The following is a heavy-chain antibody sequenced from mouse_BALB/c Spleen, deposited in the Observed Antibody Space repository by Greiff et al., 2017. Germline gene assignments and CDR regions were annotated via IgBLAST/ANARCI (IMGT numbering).Heavy chain of an antibody. CDR2: IDPANGNT. V-gene: IGHV14-3*02. D-gene: IGHD2-4*01. Sequence: VQLQQSGAELVKPGASVKLSCTASGFNIKDTYMHWVKQRPEQGLEWIGRIDPANGNTKYDPKFQGKATITADTSSNTAYLQLSSLTSEDTAVYYCAREGYDYDVAMDYWGQGTSVTVSS. CDR3: AREGYDYDVAMDY. J-gene: IGHJ4*01. CDR1: GFNIKDTY.